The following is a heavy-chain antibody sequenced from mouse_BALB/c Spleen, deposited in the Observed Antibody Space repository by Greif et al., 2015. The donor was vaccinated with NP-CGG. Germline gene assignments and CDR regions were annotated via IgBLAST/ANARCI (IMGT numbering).Heavy chain of an antibody. CDR1: GYTFTDYA. D-gene: IGHD2-10*02. CDR3: ARETAYGNYAMDY. J-gene: IGHJ4*01. CDR2: ISTYYGDA. Sequence: QVQLQQSGAELVRPGVSVKISCKGSGYTFTDYAMHWVKQSHAKSLEWIGVISTYYGDASYNQKFKGKATMTVDKSSSTAYMELARLTSEDSAIYYCARETAYGNYAMDYWGQGTSVTVSS. V-gene: IGHV1S137*01.